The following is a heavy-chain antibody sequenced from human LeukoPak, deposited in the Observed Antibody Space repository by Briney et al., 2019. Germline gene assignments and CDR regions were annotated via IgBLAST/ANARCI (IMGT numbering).Heavy chain of an antibody. V-gene: IGHV3-53*01. J-gene: IGHJ4*02. D-gene: IGHD6-19*01. CDR2: IYSGGNT. CDR1: GFSVSINY. CDR3: ARDGGSGWSSAFLDH. Sequence: GGSLRLSCAASGFSVSINYMSWVRQAPGKGLEWVSVIYSGGNTDYADSVKSRFTISRDNSKNTLYLQMSSLRAEDTAVYYCARDGGSGWSSAFLDHWGQGTLVTVSS.